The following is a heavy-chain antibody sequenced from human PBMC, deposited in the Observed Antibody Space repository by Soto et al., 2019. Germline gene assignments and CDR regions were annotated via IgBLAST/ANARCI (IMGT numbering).Heavy chain of an antibody. CDR3: ARDGLVEVAPKLDGWVWFDP. CDR1: GYTFTSYG. Sequence: QVQLVQSGAEVKKPGASVKVSCKASGYTFTSYGISWVRQAPGQGLEWMGWISAYNGNTNYAQKLQGRVTMTTDTSTSTAYMELRSLRSDDTAVYYCARDGLVEVAPKLDGWVWFDPWGQGTLVTVSS. CDR2: ISAYNGNT. D-gene: IGHD2-15*01. V-gene: IGHV1-18*01. J-gene: IGHJ5*02.